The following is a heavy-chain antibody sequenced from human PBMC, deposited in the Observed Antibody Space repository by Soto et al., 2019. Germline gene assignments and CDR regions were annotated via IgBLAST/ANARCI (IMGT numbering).Heavy chain of an antibody. J-gene: IGHJ4*02. CDR3: AKFISAAGTGY. CDR1: GFTFSDHG. V-gene: IGHV3-23*01. CDR2: ISGSGGST. D-gene: IGHD6-13*01. Sequence: PGGSLRLSCAASGFTFSDHGMGWVRQAPGRGLEWVSSISGSGGSTYYADSVKGRFTISRDNSKNTLYLQMNSLRAEDTALYYCAKFISAAGTGYWGQGTLVTVSS.